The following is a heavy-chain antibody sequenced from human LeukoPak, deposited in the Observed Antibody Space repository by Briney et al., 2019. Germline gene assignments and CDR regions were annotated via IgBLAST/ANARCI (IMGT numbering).Heavy chain of an antibody. Sequence: SETLSLTCTVSGGSISSYYWSWIRQPPGKGLEWIGRIYTSGSTNYNPSLKSRVTMSVDTSKNQFSLKLSSVTAADTAVYYCARSPLLGRYDFWSGYYNALFDYWGQGTLVTVSS. CDR2: IYTSGST. V-gene: IGHV4-4*07. D-gene: IGHD3-3*01. CDR3: ARSPLLGRYDFWSGYYNALFDY. J-gene: IGHJ4*02. CDR1: GGSISSYY.